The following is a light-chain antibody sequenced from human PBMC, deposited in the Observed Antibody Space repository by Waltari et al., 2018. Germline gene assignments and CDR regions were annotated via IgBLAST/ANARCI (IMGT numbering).Light chain of an antibody. Sequence: QLVLTQSPSASASLGASVKPTCTPSSGHSSNVIAWLPQQPEKGPRYLMKVNSDGSHSKGDKIPDRFSGSSSGTEHYLTISSLQSEDEADYYCQTGGHGTWVFGGGTKLTVL. CDR2: VNSDGSH. CDR1: SGHSSNV. CDR3: QTGGHGTWV. J-gene: IGLJ3*02. V-gene: IGLV4-69*01.